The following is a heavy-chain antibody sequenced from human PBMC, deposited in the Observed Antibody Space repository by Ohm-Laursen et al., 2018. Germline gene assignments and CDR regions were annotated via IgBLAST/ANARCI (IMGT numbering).Heavy chain of an antibody. J-gene: IGHJ6*02. CDR2: IKQDGSDK. CDR3: ARDSTVYGMDV. Sequence: SLRLSCAASGFTFTNYWMNWVRQAPGKGLEWVANIKQDGSDKYYVDSVKGRFIISRDNAKNTLYLQMNSLRAEDTAVYYCARDSTVYGMDVWGQGTMVTVSS. D-gene: IGHD2-21*02. V-gene: IGHV3-7*01. CDR1: GFTFTNYW.